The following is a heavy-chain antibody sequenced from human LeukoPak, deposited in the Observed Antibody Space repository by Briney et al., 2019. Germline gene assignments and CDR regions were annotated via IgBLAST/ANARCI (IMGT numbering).Heavy chain of an antibody. CDR2: INHSGST. CDR1: GGSFSGYY. V-gene: IGHV4-34*01. D-gene: IGHD6-6*01. Sequence: PSETLSLTCAVYGGSFSGYYWSWIRQPPGKGLEWIGEINHSGSTNYNPSLKSRVTISVDTSKNQFSLKLSSVTAADTAVYYCARGIEAARPHYFDYWGQGTLVTVSS. CDR3: ARGIEAARPHYFDY. J-gene: IGHJ4*02.